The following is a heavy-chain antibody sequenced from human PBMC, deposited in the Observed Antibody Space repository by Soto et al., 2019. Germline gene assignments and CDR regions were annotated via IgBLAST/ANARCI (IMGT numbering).Heavy chain of an antibody. V-gene: IGHV3-23*01. J-gene: IGHJ6*02. CDR1: GFTFSSYA. CDR3: ARDLNDYYGMDV. Sequence: EVQLLESGGGLVQPGGSLRLSCAASGFTFSSYAMSWVRQAPGKGLEWVSAISGSGGSTYYADSVKGRFTISRDNSKNTLYLQMNSLRAEDTAVYYCARDLNDYYGMDVWGQGTTVTVSS. CDR2: ISGSGGST.